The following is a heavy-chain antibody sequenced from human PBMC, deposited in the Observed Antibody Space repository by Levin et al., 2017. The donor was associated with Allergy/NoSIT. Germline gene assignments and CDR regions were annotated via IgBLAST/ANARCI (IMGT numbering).Heavy chain of an antibody. D-gene: IGHD4-17*01. CDR3: AHTHVTTSPFGY. V-gene: IGHV2-5*02. CDR2: IYWDDDK. CDR1: GFSLSTSGVG. Sequence: QTLSLTCTFSGFSLSTSGVGVGWIRQPPGKALEWLALIYWDDDKRYSPSLKSRLTITKDTSKNQVVLIMTNMDSVDTATYYCAHTHVTTSPFGYWGQGTLVTVSS. J-gene: IGHJ4*02.